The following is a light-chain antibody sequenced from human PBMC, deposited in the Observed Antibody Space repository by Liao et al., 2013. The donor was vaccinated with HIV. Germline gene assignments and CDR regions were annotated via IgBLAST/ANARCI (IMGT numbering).Light chain of an antibody. J-gene: IGLJ3*02. CDR2: QDS. Sequence: SYELTQPPSVSVSPGQTASITCSGDKLGDQYACWYQQRPGQSPVLVIYQDSKRPSGIPERFSGSNSGNTATLTISGTQAMDEADYYCQAWDSNSWVFGGGTELTVL. CDR3: QAWDSNSWV. CDR1: KLGDQY. V-gene: IGLV3-1*01.